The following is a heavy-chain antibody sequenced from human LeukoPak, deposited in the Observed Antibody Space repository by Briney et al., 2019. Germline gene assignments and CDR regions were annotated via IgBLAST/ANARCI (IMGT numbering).Heavy chain of an antibody. Sequence: SQTLSLTCAISGDSVSSNIAAWNRIRQSPSRGLEWLGRTYYRSKWSNNYAISVKSRITINPDTSKNQFSLQLSSVTPEDTAVYYCARGLYDSSWYYLDYWGQGTLVTVSS. CDR3: ARGLYDSSWYYLDY. CDR2: TYYRSKWSN. V-gene: IGHV6-1*01. J-gene: IGHJ4*02. CDR1: GDSVSSNIAA. D-gene: IGHD6-13*01.